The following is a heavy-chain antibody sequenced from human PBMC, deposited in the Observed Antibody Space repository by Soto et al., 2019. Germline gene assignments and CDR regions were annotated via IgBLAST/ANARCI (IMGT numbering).Heavy chain of an antibody. V-gene: IGHV3-48*01. Sequence: EVQLVESGGGLVQPGGSLRLSCAASGFTFSSYSMNWVRQAPGKGLECVSYISSSSSTIYYADSVKGRFTISRDNAKNSLYLQMNSLRAEDTAVYYCALIVATITRGETLDYWGQGTLVTVSS. CDR3: ALIVATITRGETLDY. D-gene: IGHD5-12*01. CDR2: ISSSSSTI. CDR1: GFTFSSYS. J-gene: IGHJ4*02.